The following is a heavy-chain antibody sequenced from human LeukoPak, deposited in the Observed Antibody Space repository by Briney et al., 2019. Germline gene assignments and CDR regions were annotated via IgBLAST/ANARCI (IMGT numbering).Heavy chain of an antibody. CDR2: IIPIFGTA. CDR1: GGTFSSYA. V-gene: IGHV1-69*13. J-gene: IGHJ5*02. Sequence: PVASVKVSCKASGGTFSSYAISWVRQAPGQGLEGMGGIIPIFGTANYAQKFQGRVTITADESTSTAYMELSSLRSEDTAVYYCARDRESGPMVGNWFDPWGQGTLVTVSS. D-gene: IGHD2-8*01. CDR3: ARDRESGPMVGNWFDP.